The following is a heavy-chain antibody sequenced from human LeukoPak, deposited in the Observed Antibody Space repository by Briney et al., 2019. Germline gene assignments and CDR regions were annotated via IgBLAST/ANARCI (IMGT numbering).Heavy chain of an antibody. CDR3: AKVRVEATRPSDMDV. Sequence: PGGSLRLSCAASGFTFSSYAMSWVRQAPGKGLEWVSAISGSGGSTYYADSVKGRFTISRDNSKNTLYLQMNSLRAEDTAVYYCAKVRVEATRPSDMDVWGKGTTVTVSS. CDR1: GFTFSSYA. CDR2: ISGSGGST. J-gene: IGHJ6*04. D-gene: IGHD1-26*01. V-gene: IGHV3-23*01.